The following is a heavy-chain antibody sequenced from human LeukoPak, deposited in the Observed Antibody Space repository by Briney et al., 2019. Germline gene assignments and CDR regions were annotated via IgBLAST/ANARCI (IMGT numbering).Heavy chain of an antibody. V-gene: IGHV4-39*02. CDR3: ARDLGIAARPDY. Sequence: PSETLSLTCTVSGVSISNSSYYWGWIRQPPGKGLEWIGSIYYSGSTFYNPSLKSRLTISVETSKNDFSLKLTSVTAADTAVYYCARDLGIAARPDYWGQGTLVTVSS. CDR2: IYYSGST. J-gene: IGHJ4*02. D-gene: IGHD6-6*01. CDR1: GVSISNSSYY.